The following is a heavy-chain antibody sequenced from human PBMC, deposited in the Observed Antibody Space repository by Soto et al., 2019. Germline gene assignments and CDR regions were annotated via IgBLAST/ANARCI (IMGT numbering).Heavy chain of an antibody. Sequence: SVKVSCKASGGTFSSYAISWVRRAPGQGLEWMGGIIPIFGTANYAQKFQGRVTITADESTSTAYMELSSLRSEDTAVYYCARGRWLQYPRFDYWGQGTLVTVSS. CDR1: GGTFSSYA. CDR2: IIPIFGTA. V-gene: IGHV1-69*13. D-gene: IGHD5-12*01. J-gene: IGHJ4*02. CDR3: ARGRWLQYPRFDY.